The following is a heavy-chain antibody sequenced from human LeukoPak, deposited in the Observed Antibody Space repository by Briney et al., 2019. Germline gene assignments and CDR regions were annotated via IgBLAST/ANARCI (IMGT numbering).Heavy chain of an antibody. CDR1: GGSISSGDCY. CDR2: IYYSGST. V-gene: IGHV4-30-4*08. Sequence: SETLSLTCTVSGGSISSGDCYWSWIRQPPGKGLEWIGYIYYSGSTYYNPSLKSRVTISVDTSKNQFSLKLSSVTAADTAVYYCARVHTNYGDYSAFDIWGQGTMVTVSS. CDR3: ARVHTNYGDYSAFDI. D-gene: IGHD4-17*01. J-gene: IGHJ3*02.